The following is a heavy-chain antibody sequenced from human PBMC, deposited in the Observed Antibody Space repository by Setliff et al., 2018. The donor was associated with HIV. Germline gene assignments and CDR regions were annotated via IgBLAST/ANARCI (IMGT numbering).Heavy chain of an antibody. D-gene: IGHD6-13*01. CDR3: ATLSSNWHLDY. CDR1: GFIFSSYA. J-gene: IGHJ4*02. CDR2: MSYDGSDK. Sequence: PGGSLRLSCAASGFIFSSYAMHWVRQAPGKGLEWVAVMSYDGSDKYYADSVKGRFTISRDNSKNTVYLQMNSLRAEDTAVYYCATLSSNWHLDYWGQGTLVTV. V-gene: IGHV3-30*01.